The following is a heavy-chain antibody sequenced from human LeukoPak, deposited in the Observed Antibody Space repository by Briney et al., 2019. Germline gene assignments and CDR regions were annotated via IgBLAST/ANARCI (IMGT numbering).Heavy chain of an antibody. D-gene: IGHD3-10*01. CDR3: ARGLYYSGSERPLHMDV. V-gene: IGHV1-2*02. CDR1: GYTFTGYY. Sequence: GASVKVSCKASGYTFTGYYMHWVRQAPGQGLEWMGWINPNSGGTNYAQKFQGRVTMTRDTSISTAYMELSRLRSDDTAVYYCARGLYYSGSERPLHMDVWGQGTTVTVSS. CDR2: INPNSGGT. J-gene: IGHJ6*02.